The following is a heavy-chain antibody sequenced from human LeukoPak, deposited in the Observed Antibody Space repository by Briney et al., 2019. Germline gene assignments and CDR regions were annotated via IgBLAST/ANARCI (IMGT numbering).Heavy chain of an antibody. Sequence: PSETLSLTCTVSGGSITSSSYHWGWIRQPPGKGLEWIGSIYYTGTTYYNPSLKSRVTISVDTSKNQFSLRLSSVTAADTAVYYCARVTGYVMEDYFDYWGQGTLVTVSS. CDR1: GGSITSSSYH. CDR2: IYYTGTT. D-gene: IGHD6-13*01. J-gene: IGHJ4*02. CDR3: ARVTGYVMEDYFDY. V-gene: IGHV4-39*07.